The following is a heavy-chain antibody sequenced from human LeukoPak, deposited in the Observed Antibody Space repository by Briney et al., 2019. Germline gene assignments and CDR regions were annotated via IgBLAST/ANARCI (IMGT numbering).Heavy chain of an antibody. CDR1: GYTFTSYG. CDR2: ISAYNGNT. J-gene: IGHJ5*02. V-gene: IGHV1-18*01. CDR3: ARARGHGTTGTRWFDP. D-gene: IGHD1-1*01. Sequence: ASVKVSCKASGYTFTSYGISWVRQAPGQGLEWMGLISAYNGNTNYAQKLQGRVTMTTDTSTSTAYMELRSLRSDDTAVYYCARARGHGTTGTRWFDPWGQGTLVTVSS.